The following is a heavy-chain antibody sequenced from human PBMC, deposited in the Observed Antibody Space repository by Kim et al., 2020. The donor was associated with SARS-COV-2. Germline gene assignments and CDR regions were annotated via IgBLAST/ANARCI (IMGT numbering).Heavy chain of an antibody. J-gene: IGHJ6*02. Sequence: GGSLRLSCAASGFTFDDYAMHWVRQAPGKGLEWVSGISWNSGSIGYADSVKGRFTISRDNAKNSLYLQMNSLRAEDTALYYCAKSGYYDILTGYGDYYGMDVWGQGTTVTVSS. CDR3: AKSGYYDILTGYGDYYGMDV. CDR1: GFTFDDYA. D-gene: IGHD3-9*01. CDR2: ISWNSGSI. V-gene: IGHV3-9*01.